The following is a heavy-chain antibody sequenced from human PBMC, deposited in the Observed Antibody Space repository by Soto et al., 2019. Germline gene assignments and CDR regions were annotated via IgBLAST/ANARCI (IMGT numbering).Heavy chain of an antibody. V-gene: IGHV3-30*19. CDR1: GFTFRSYV. CDR2: TSYDGSDK. J-gene: IGHJ1*01. CDR3: ARGGTTGGLDV. Sequence: QVQLVESGGGVVQPGTSLRVSCVGSGFTFRSYVIHWVRQAPGKGLEWVALTSYDGSDKYYGDSVRGRFTISRDNSRNTVDLQMDSLRLEETALYYCARGGTTGGLDVWGQGTLVSVSS. D-gene: IGHD3-16*01.